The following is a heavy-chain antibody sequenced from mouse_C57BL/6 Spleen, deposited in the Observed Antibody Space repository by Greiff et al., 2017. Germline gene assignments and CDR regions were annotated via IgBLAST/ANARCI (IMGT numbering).Heavy chain of an antibody. J-gene: IGHJ3*01. Sequence: EVKLMESGGGLVKPGGSLKLSCAASGFTFSSYAMSWVRQTPEKRLEWVATISDGGSYTYYPDNVKGRFTISRDNAKNNLYLQMSHLKSEDTAMYYCARDDYDYDPFAYWGQGTLVTVSA. CDR2: ISDGGSYT. V-gene: IGHV5-4*01. CDR3: ARDDYDYDPFAY. CDR1: GFTFSSYA. D-gene: IGHD2-4*01.